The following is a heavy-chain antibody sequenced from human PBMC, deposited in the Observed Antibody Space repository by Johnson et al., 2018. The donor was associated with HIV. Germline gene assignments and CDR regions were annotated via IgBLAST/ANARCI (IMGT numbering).Heavy chain of an antibody. Sequence: QVQLVESGGGLVQPGGSLRLSCAASGFAVSGNYMSWVRQAPGKGLEWVAFIRYDGSNKYYADSVKGRFTISRDNSKNTLYLQMNSLRAEDTAVYYCARDPVQGYSYGPTHDAFDIWGQGTMVTVSS. CDR1: GFAVSGNY. D-gene: IGHD5-18*01. J-gene: IGHJ3*02. CDR2: IRYDGSNK. V-gene: IGHV3-30*02. CDR3: ARDPVQGYSYGPTHDAFDI.